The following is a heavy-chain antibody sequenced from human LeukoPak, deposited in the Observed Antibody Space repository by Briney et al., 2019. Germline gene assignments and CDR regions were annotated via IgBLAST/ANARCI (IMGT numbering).Heavy chain of an antibody. J-gene: IGHJ4*02. CDR3: ARDPVEWELLLDY. Sequence: GGSLRLSCAASGLTFSSYCIGWVRQAPGKRLEWVANMNIDGSEKYYADSAKGRFTISRDNARNSVYLQMNSLRVEDTAVYYCARDPVEWELLLDYWGQGTLVTVSS. D-gene: IGHD1-26*01. CDR1: GLTFSSYC. V-gene: IGHV3-7*01. CDR2: MNIDGSEK.